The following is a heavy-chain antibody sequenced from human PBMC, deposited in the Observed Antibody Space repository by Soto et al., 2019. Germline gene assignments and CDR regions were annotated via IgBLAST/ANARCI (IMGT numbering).Heavy chain of an antibody. CDR3: VRVVAIPGYPDN. Sequence: QVQLVQSGAEVRKPASSVKVSGKTSGGTFSSYAISWVRQAPGQGLGWMGGIVPIVDTSTYAQKFQGRVTITADESTSTVYMELSSLRSDDTAVYYCVRVVAIPGYPDNWGQGTLVTVSS. D-gene: IGHD5-12*01. CDR2: IVPIVDTS. J-gene: IGHJ4*02. V-gene: IGHV1-69*12. CDR1: GGTFSSYA.